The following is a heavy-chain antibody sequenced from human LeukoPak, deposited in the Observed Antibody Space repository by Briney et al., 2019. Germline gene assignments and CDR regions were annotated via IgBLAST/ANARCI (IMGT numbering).Heavy chain of an antibody. CDR1: GGSISSFY. CDR2: VYTNGNA. CDR3: ARGSRYLVDY. D-gene: IGHD6-25*01. V-gene: IGHV4-4*07. J-gene: IGHJ4*02. Sequence: SETLSLTCTVSGGSISSFYWSWIRQPAGKGLEWIGRVYTNGNANYNPSLKSRVTMSADTSKNHFSLRLTSVTAADTAVYYCARGSRYLVDYWGQGILVTVSS.